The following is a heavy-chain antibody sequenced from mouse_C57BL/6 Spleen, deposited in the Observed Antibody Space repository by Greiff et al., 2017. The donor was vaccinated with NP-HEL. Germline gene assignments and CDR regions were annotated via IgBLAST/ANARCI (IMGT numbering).Heavy chain of an antibody. CDR2: IYPGDGDT. D-gene: IGHD2-1*01. J-gene: IGHJ4*01. V-gene: IGHV1-80*01. Sequence: QVQLKESGAELVKPGASVKISCKASGYAFSSYCMNWVKQRPGQGLEWIGQIYPGDGDTNYNGKFKGKATLTADKSSSTAYMQLSSLTSEDSAVYFCARPHYGKSPYYAMDGWGQGTSVTVAS. CDR3: ARPHYGKSPYYAMDG. CDR1: GYAFSSYC.